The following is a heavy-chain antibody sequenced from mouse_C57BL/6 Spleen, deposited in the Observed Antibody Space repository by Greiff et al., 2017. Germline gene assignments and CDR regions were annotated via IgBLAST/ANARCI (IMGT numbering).Heavy chain of an antibody. V-gene: IGHV14-3*01. J-gene: IGHJ4*01. Sequence: EVQLQESVAELVRPGASVKLSCTASGFNIKNTYMHWVKQRPEQGLAWIGRIDPANGNTKYAPKFQGKATITADTSSNTAYLQLSSLTSEDTAIYYGARCYGSSDEGAMDYWGQGTSVTVSS. D-gene: IGHD1-1*01. CDR3: ARCYGSSDEGAMDY. CDR1: GFNIKNTY. CDR2: IDPANGNT.